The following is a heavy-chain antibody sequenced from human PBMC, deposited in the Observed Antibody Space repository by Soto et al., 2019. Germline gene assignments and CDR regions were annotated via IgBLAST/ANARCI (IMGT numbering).Heavy chain of an antibody. D-gene: IGHD6-13*01. Sequence: GSLRLSCVASGFIFSDHYMDWVRQAPGKGLEWVGRIRNKANSHTTEYAASVKGRFTISRDDSKSIAYLQMNSLKTEDTAVYYCTRNIAAAGRYYYGMDVWGQGTTVNVS. CDR3: TRNIAAAGRYYYGMDV. CDR2: IRNKANSHTT. J-gene: IGHJ6*02. CDR1: GFIFSDHY. V-gene: IGHV3-72*01.